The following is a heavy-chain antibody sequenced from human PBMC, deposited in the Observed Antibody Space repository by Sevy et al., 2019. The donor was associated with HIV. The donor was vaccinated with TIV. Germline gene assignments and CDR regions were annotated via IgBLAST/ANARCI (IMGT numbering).Heavy chain of an antibody. D-gene: IGHD3-10*01. CDR1: GYTFTGYY. CDR2: VDHNSGGT. J-gene: IGHJ4*02. CDR3: ARSVYGSGTYLNDY. V-gene: IGHV1-2*02. Sequence: ASVKVSCKASGYTFTGYYVHWVRQAPGQGLEWMGWVDHNSGGTNYGQKFQGRVTMTSDTSISKAYMELSGLRSDDTAVYYCARSVYGSGTYLNDYWGQGTLVTVS.